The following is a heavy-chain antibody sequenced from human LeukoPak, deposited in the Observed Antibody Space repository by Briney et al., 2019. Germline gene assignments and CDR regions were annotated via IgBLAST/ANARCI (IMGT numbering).Heavy chain of an antibody. V-gene: IGHV3-30*18. CDR2: ISYDGNNK. CDR1: GFSFSRND. D-gene: IGHD6-13*01. Sequence: GGSLRLSCAASGFSFSRNDMHWVRQAPDKGLEWVAVISYDGNNKYYADSVRGRFTISRDNSKNTLYLEMNSLRAEDTAVYCCAKPREGSTSWYAAGWGQGTLVTVSS. CDR3: AKPREGSTSWYAAG. J-gene: IGHJ1*01.